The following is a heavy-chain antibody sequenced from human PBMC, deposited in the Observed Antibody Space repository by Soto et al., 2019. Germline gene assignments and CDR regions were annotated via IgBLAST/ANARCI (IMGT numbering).Heavy chain of an antibody. J-gene: IGHJ6*02. CDR3: AASRAYDSSDYSGFYYGMDV. CDR1: GFTLDDYA. Sequence: EAQLVESGGDLVQPGRSLRLSCAASGFTLDDYAMHWVRQIPGKGLQWVSGLSWNGVTIGYAASVKGRFTISRDNAKRSLYLTMNGMRPDDTALYYCAASRAYDSSDYSGFYYGMDVWGLGTTVTVS. CDR2: LSWNGVTI. D-gene: IGHD3-22*01. V-gene: IGHV3-9*01.